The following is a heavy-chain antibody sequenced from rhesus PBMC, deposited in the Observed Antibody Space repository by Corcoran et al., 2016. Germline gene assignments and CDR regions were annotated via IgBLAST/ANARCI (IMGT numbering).Heavy chain of an antibody. D-gene: IGHD4-4*01. J-gene: IGHJ2*01. Sequence: QVQLQESGPGVVKPSETLSLTCAVSGGSISSGYDWSWLRQPPGKGLEWIGYLYGSSGSTNYNPSLKNRVTISKDASKNQFSLKLSSVTAADTAVYYCARARGLARYFDLWGPGTPITISS. CDR2: LYGSSGST. V-gene: IGHV4-76*01. CDR3: ARARGLARYFDL. CDR1: GGSISSGYD.